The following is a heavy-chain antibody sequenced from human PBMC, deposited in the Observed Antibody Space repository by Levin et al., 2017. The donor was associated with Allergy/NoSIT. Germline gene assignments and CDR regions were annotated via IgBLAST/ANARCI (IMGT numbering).Heavy chain of an antibody. V-gene: IGHV3-23*01. D-gene: IGHD6-19*01. CDR3: AKMDGIAVAGYFDY. CDR2: ISGSGGST. J-gene: IGHJ4*02. Sequence: SGGSLRLSCAASGFTFSSYAMSWVRQAPGKGLEWVSAISGSGGSTYYADSVKGRFTISRDTSKNTLYLQMNSLRAEHTAVYYCAKMDGIAVAGYFDYWGQGTLVTVSS. CDR1: GFTFSSYA.